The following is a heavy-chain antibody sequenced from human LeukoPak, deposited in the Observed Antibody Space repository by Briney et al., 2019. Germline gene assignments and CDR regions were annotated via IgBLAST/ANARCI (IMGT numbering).Heavy chain of an antibody. CDR2: ISGSGCST. CDR3: AKSVVIAAAGIY. Sequence: PGGSLRLSCAASGFTFSSYAMSWVRQAPGKGLDWVSAISGSGCSTYYADSVNGRFTISRENSKNTLYLQMNSLRAEETAVYYCAKSVVIAAAGIYWGQGTLVTVSS. D-gene: IGHD6-13*01. J-gene: IGHJ4*02. V-gene: IGHV3-23*01. CDR1: GFTFSSYA.